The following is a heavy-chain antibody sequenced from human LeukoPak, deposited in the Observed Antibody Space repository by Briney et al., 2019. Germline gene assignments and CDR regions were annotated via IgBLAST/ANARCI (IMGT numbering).Heavy chain of an antibody. CDR2: ISSNGGST. D-gene: IGHD2-2*01. CDR1: GFSFSNYA. CDR3: ARPYCTSTSCLYYYFDY. V-gene: IGHV3-64*01. Sequence: GGSLRLTCAASGFSFSNYAMHWVRQAPGKGLEYVSGISSNGGSTYYANSVKGRFTISRDNSKNTLYLQMGSLRAEDMAVYYCARPYCTSTSCLYYYFDYWGQGTLVTVSS. J-gene: IGHJ4*02.